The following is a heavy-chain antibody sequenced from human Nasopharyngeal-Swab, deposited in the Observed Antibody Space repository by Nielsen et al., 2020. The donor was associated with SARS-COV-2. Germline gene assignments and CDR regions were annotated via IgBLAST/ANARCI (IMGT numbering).Heavy chain of an antibody. J-gene: IGHJ4*02. D-gene: IGHD6-13*01. CDR3: ARVAGLIAAAGDY. V-gene: IGHV3-21*01. CDR2: ISSSSSYI. Sequence: VRQAPGKGLEWVSSISSSSSYIYYADSVKGRFTISRDNAKNSLYLQMNNLRAEDTAVYYCARVAGLIAAAGDYWGQGTLVTVSS.